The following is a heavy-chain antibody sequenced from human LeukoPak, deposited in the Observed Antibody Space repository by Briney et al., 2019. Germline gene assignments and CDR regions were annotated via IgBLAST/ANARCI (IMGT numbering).Heavy chain of an antibody. V-gene: IGHV4-39*01. D-gene: IGHD1-26*01. J-gene: IGHJ4*02. CDR1: GGSISSSSYY. Sequence: SETLSLTCTVSGGSISSSSYYWGWIRQPPGKGLEWTGSIYYSGSTYYNPSLKSRVTISVDTSKNQFSLKLSSVTAADTAVYYCARPHKVGATSYDYWGQGTLVTVSS. CDR2: IYYSGST. CDR3: ARPHKVGATSYDY.